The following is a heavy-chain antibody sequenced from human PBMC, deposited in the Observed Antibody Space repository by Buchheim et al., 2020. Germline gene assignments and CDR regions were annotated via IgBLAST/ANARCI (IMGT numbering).Heavy chain of an antibody. V-gene: IGHV1-46*01. J-gene: IGHJ6*02. D-gene: IGHD2-15*01. CDR3: ARMSAATDYYYGMDV. CDR2: INPSGGST. Sequence: QVQLVQSGAEVKKPGPSVKVSCKASGYTFTSYYMHWVRQAPGQGLEWMGMINPSGGSTTYAQKLQGRGTMTRDTSTSTVYMELSSLRSEDTAVYYCARMSAATDYYYGMDVWGQGTT. CDR1: GYTFTSYY.